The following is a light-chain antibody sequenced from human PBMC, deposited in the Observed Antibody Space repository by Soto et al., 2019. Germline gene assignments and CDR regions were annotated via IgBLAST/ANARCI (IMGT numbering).Light chain of an antibody. J-gene: IGKJ2*01. CDR2: KAS. CDR1: QSISSW. Sequence: DIQMTQSPSTLSASVGDRVTITCRASQSISSWLAWYQQKSGEAPKSLIYKASSLESGVPSRFSGSGSGTEFTLTISSLQPDDFATYYCQQYDYYPYTFGQGTKLEIK. CDR3: QQYDYYPYT. V-gene: IGKV1-5*03.